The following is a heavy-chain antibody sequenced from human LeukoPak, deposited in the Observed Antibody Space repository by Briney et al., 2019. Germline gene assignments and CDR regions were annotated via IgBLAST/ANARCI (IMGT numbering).Heavy chain of an antibody. Sequence: PGGSLRLSCAASGFTFSSYGMHWVRQAPGKGLEWVAVIWYDGSNKYYADSVKGRFTISRDNSKNTLYLQMNSLRAEDTAVYYCAKLRREDSSSWDEWDYWGQGTLVTVSS. V-gene: IGHV3-30*02. CDR2: IWYDGSNK. CDR3: AKLRREDSSSWDEWDY. D-gene: IGHD6-13*01. J-gene: IGHJ4*02. CDR1: GFTFSSYG.